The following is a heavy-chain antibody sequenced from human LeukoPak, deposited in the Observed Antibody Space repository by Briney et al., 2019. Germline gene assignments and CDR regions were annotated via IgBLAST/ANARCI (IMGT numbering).Heavy chain of an antibody. D-gene: IGHD2-21*01. Sequence: PGGSLRLSCAASGFTFSSYAMSWVRQAPGKGLEWVSAISGSGGSTYYADSVKGRFTISRDNAKNSLYLQMNSLRAEDTAVYYCARDRAYCGGDCYSEYWGQGTLVTVSS. CDR2: ISGSGGST. CDR1: GFTFSSYA. V-gene: IGHV3-23*01. J-gene: IGHJ4*02. CDR3: ARDRAYCGGDCYSEY.